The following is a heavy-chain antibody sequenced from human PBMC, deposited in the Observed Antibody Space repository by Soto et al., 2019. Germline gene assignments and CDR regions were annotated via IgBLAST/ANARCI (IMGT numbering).Heavy chain of an antibody. J-gene: IGHJ4*02. Sequence: QVHLVQSGAEVKKPGASVKVSCKGSGYIFTTYGITWVRQAPGQGLEWMGWISAHNGNTNYAQKLQGRVTVTRDTTTSTAYMELRNLRSDETAVYYCARGRYGDYWGQGALVTVSS. CDR2: ISAHNGNT. V-gene: IGHV1-18*01. D-gene: IGHD1-1*01. CDR1: GYIFTTYG. CDR3: ARGRYGDY.